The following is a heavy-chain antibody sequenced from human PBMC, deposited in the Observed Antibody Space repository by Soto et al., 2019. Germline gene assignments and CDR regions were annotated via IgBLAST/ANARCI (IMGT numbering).Heavy chain of an antibody. CDR2: IKSKSVGGTT. CDR1: GFSFSNVW. V-gene: IGHV3-15*01. J-gene: IGHJ4*02. CDR3: TTFSTQTFCDVVPSYSVQTKIHDS. D-gene: IGHD2-21*01. Sequence: VQLVESGGGVVQPGGSLTLSCAASGFSFSNVWMSWVREAPGKGLEWVGHIKSKSVGGTTDYTAPAKGRFTISREDSKDTLELQMNSLKTEETTVYYCTTFSTQTFCDVVPSYSVQTKIHDSWGQGILVTVSS.